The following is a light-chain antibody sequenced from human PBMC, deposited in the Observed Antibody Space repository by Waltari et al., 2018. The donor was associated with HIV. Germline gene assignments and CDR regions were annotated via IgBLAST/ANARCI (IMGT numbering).Light chain of an antibody. Sequence: SAVTQPASVSGLPGQSVPISCTGDDNAFALRNFVSCYQQHPGKVPRLIFSDLDSRASGTPVRFSASKSGETAFLTISSLRTEDEGLYYCASFTGDDTVMFGGGTLVTVL. CDR3: ASFTGDDTVM. CDR1: DNAFALRNF. J-gene: IGLJ3*02. CDR2: DLD. V-gene: IGLV2-14*03.